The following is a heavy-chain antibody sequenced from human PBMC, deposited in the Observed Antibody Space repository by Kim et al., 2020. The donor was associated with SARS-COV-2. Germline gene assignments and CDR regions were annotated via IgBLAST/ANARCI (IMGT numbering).Heavy chain of an antibody. J-gene: IGHJ4*02. CDR3: ASFYYDSSGYPNDY. V-gene: IGHV1-46*01. D-gene: IGHD3-22*01. Sequence: AQKFQGRVTMTRDTSTSTVYMELSSLRSEDTAVYYCASFYYDSSGYPNDYWGQGTLVTVSS.